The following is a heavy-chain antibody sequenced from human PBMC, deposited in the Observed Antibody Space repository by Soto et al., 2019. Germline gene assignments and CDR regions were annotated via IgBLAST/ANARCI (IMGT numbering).Heavy chain of an antibody. CDR2: ISGSGGST. V-gene: IGHV3-23*01. CDR3: AKSATYYDSSGYYPVWDAFDI. J-gene: IGHJ3*02. CDR1: GFTFSSYA. D-gene: IGHD3-22*01. Sequence: GGSLRLSCAASGFTFSSYAMSWGRQAPGKGLEWVSAISGSGGSTYYADSVKGRFTISRDNSKNTLYLQMNSLRAEDTAVYYCAKSATYYDSSGYYPVWDAFDIWGQGTMVTVSS.